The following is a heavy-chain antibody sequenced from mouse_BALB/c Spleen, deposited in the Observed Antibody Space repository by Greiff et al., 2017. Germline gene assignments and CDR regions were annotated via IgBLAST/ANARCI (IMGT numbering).Heavy chain of an antibody. CDR2: ISSGSSTI. J-gene: IGHJ2*01. CDR3: ARFDCDY. CDR1: GFTFSSFG. V-gene: IGHV5-17*02. Sequence: EVKLEESGGGLVQPGGSRKLSCAASGFTFSSFGMHWVRQAPEKGLEWVAYISSGSSTIYYADTVKGRFTISRDNPKNTLFLQMTSLRSEDTAMYYCARFDCDYWGQGTTLTVSS.